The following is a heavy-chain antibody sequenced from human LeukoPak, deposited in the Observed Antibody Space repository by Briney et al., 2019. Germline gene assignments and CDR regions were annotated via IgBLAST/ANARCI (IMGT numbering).Heavy chain of an antibody. CDR1: GFTFSSYG. D-gene: IGHD2-21*02. CDR3: ARIGGDRHPLEY. CDR2: IWYDGTNK. J-gene: IGHJ4*02. Sequence: PGRSLRLSCAASGFTFSSYGMHWVRQAPGKGLEWVAVIWYDGTNKYYADSVKGRFTISRDNSKNTLYLQMNSLRAEDTAVYYCARIGGDRHPLEYWGQGTLVTVSS. V-gene: IGHV3-33*01.